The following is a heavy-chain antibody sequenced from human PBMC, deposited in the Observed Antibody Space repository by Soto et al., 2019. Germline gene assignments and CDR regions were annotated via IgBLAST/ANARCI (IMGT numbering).Heavy chain of an antibody. D-gene: IGHD6-13*01. V-gene: IGHV3-23*01. Sequence: PGGSLRLSCAASGFTFSSYAMSWVRQAPGKGLEWVSAISGSGGSTYYADSVKGRFTISRDNSKNTLYLQMNSLRAEDTAVYYCANPRDRLSYSSSWYRDYWGQGTLVTVSS. CDR1: GFTFSSYA. CDR3: ANPRDRLSYSSSWYRDY. J-gene: IGHJ4*02. CDR2: ISGSGGST.